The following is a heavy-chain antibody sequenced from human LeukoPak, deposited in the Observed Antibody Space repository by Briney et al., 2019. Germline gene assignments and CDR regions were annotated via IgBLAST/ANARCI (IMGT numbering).Heavy chain of an antibody. CDR1: GFTVSSNY. CDR3: ARDSSGWYSFDY. J-gene: IGHJ4*02. V-gene: IGHV3-66*01. Sequence: PGGSPRLSCAASGFTVSSNYMSWVRQAPGKGLEWVSLIYSAGSTYYADSVKGRFTISRDNSKNTLYLQMNSLRAEDTAVYYCARDSSGWYSFDYWGQGTLVTVSS. D-gene: IGHD6-19*01. CDR2: IYSAGST.